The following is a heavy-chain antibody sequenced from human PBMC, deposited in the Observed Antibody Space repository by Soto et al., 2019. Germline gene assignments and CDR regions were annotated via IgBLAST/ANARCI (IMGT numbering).Heavy chain of an antibody. J-gene: IGHJ4*02. CDR2: IYYSGST. V-gene: IGHV4-31*03. CDR1: GGSISSGGYY. D-gene: IGHD6-6*01. CDR3: ARGRSSSRAGFRIDY. Sequence: PSETLSLTCTVSGGSISSGGYYWSWIRQHPGKGLEWIGYIYYSGSTYYNPSLKSRVTISVDTSKNQFSLKLSSVTAADTAVYYCARGRSSSRAGFRIDYWGQGTLVTVS.